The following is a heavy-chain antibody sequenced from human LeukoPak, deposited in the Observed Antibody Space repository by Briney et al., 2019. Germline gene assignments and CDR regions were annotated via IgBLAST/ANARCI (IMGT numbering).Heavy chain of an antibody. V-gene: IGHV4-59*01. CDR1: GGSISTYY. Sequence: PSETLSLTCTVSGGSISTYYWSWIRQPPGKALEWIGYIYYSGSTNYNPSLKSRVTISVDTSKKQFSLKLSSVTAADTAVYYRAREYYYDSSGYYPPHAFDIWGQGTMVTVSS. D-gene: IGHD3-22*01. CDR3: AREYYYDSSGYYPPHAFDI. CDR2: IYYSGST. J-gene: IGHJ3*02.